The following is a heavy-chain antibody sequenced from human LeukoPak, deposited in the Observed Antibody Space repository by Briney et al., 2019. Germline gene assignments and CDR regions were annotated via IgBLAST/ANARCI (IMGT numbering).Heavy chain of an antibody. J-gene: IGHJ6*02. Sequence: SETLSLTCAVPGYSISSSNWWGWIRQPPGKGLEWIGYIYYSGSTYYNPSLKSRVTMSVDTSKNQFSLKLSSVTAVDTAVYYCARRARGNGMDVWGQGTTVTVSS. CDR2: IYYSGST. D-gene: IGHD1-26*01. CDR3: ARRARGNGMDV. V-gene: IGHV4-28*01. CDR1: GYSISSSNW.